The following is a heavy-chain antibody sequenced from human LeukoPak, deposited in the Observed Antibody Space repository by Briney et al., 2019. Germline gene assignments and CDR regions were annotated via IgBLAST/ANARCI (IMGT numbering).Heavy chain of an antibody. CDR2: ISGSGGNT. D-gene: IGHD5-18*01. V-gene: IGHV3-23*01. CDR1: GFTVNTYA. Sequence: GGSLRLSCAASGFTVNTYAMSWVRQAPGKGLEWVSGISGSGGNTYYADSVKGRFTISRDNSKNTLYLQMNSLRAEDTAVYYCAKVATVLGYSYGYYYYYYMDVRGKGTTVTISS. CDR3: AKVATVLGYSYGYYYYYYMDV. J-gene: IGHJ6*03.